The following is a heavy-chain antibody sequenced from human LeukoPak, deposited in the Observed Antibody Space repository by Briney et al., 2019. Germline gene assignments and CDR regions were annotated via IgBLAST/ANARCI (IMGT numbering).Heavy chain of an antibody. CDR1: DFTFSDYG. D-gene: IGHD6-13*01. CDR2: IRFDGGNE. Sequence: GGSLRLSCAASDFTFSDYGMHWVRQAPGKGLEWVAFIRFDGGNEIYGDSVKGRFTISRDDSKDTPYLQMNSLSAEDTAVYFCAKAGYSTSWYYLDFWGQGTLVTVSS. V-gene: IGHV3-30*02. CDR3: AKAGYSTSWYYLDF. J-gene: IGHJ4*02.